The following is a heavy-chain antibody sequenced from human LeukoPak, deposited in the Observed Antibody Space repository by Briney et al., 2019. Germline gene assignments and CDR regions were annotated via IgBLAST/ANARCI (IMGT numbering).Heavy chain of an antibody. CDR2: IIPFLGTT. CDR3: ARDTRGGRAYCSGDCYFELDY. V-gene: IGHV1-69*05. Sequence: SVKVSCKASGGTFSSYAINWVRQAPGQGLEWMGGIIPFLGTTNYAQKFQGRVTITTDESTSTAYMELSSVRSEDTAVYYCARDTRGGRAYCSGDCYFELDYWGQGTLVTVSS. CDR1: GGTFSSYA. D-gene: IGHD2-21*01. J-gene: IGHJ4*02.